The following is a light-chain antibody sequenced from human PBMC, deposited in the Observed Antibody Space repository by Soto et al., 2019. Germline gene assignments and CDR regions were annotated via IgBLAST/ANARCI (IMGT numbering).Light chain of an antibody. Sequence: EIVLKHSAAAVSFSPGERATLSCRASQSVSSYLAWYQQKPGQAPRLLIYDASNRATGIPARFSGSGSGTDFTLTISSLEPEDFAVYYCQQRSNWPPSITFGQGTRLEIK. CDR2: DAS. CDR3: QQRSNWPPSIT. CDR1: QSVSSY. V-gene: IGKV3-11*01. J-gene: IGKJ5*01.